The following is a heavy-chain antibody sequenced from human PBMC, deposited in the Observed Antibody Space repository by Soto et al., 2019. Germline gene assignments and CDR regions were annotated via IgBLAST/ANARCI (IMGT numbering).Heavy chain of an antibody. V-gene: IGHV3-23*01. CDR3: AKNPGYSSSWDAKIDY. J-gene: IGHJ4*02. Sequence: PGGSLRLSCAASGFTFSSYAMSWVRQAPGKGLEWVSAISGSGGSTYYADSVKGRFTISRDNSKNTLYLQMNSLRAEDTAVYYCAKNPGYSSSWDAKIDYWGQGTLVTVSS. D-gene: IGHD6-13*01. CDR1: GFTFSSYA. CDR2: ISGSGGST.